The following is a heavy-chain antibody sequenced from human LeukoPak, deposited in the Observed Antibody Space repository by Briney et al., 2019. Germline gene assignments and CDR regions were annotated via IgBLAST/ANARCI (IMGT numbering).Heavy chain of an antibody. CDR1: GYTFTGYY. J-gene: IGHJ5*02. D-gene: IGHD2-2*01. V-gene: IGHV1-2*02. CDR3: ARGLTDEHQLILHWFDP. CDR2: INPNSGGT. Sequence: ASVKVSCKASGYTFTGYYIHWVRQAPGQGLEWMGWINPNSGGTNYAQKFQGRVTMTRDTSITTAYMELNMLISDDTAVYYCARGLTDEHQLILHWFDPWGQGTLVTVSS.